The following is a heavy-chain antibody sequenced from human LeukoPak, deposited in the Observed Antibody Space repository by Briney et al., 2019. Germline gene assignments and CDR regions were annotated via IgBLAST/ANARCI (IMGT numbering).Heavy chain of an antibody. Sequence: SETLSLTCAVYGGSFSGYYWSWLRQPPGKGLEWIGEINHSGSTNYNPSLKRRVTISVDTSKKQFSLKLSSVTAADTAVYYCARVTVVATFVGFSFDPWGQGTLVTVXX. CDR3: ARVTVVATFVGFSFDP. V-gene: IGHV4-34*01. J-gene: IGHJ5*02. CDR1: GGSFSGYY. D-gene: IGHD5-12*01. CDR2: INHSGST.